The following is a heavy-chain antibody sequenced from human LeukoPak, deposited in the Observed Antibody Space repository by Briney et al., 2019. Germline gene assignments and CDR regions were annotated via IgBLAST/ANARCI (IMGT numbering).Heavy chain of an antibody. CDR3: ARSDYGDYDDAFDI. CDR1: GYTFTSYD. J-gene: IGHJ3*02. D-gene: IGHD4-17*01. V-gene: IGHV1-8*03. CDR2: MNPNSGNT. Sequence: GASVKVSCKASGYTFTSYDINWVRQATGQGLEWMGWMNPNSGNTGYAQKFQGRVTITRSTSISTAYMELSSLRSEDTAVYYCARSDYGDYDDAFDIWGQGTMVTVSS.